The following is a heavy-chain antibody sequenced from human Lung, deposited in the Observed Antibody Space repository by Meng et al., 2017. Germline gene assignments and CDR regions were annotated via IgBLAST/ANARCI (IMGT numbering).Heavy chain of an antibody. CDR1: GFTFRSYW. V-gene: IGHV3-74*03. Sequence: VALVGSGGGLVQPGGSLRLSCAASGFTFRSYWMHWVRQAPGKGLVWVSRIRGDGGSIVYADSVKGRFTISRDNAKNTLFLQMNSLRAEDTAVYYCARESGYFEYWGQGILVTVSS. CDR2: IRGDGGSI. CDR3: ARESGYFEY. J-gene: IGHJ4*02.